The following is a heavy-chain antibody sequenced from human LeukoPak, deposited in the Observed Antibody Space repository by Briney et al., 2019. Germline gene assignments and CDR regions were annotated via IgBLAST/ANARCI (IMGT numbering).Heavy chain of an antibody. J-gene: IGHJ4*02. CDR3: ARGSGYYYDSSGSGG. V-gene: IGHV4-34*01. Sequence: SETLSLTCAVHGGSFSGYYWSWIRQPPGKGLEWIGEINHSGSTNYNPSLKSRVTISVDTSKNQFSLKLSSVTAADTAVYYCARGSGYYYDSSGSGGWGQGTLVTVSS. CDR2: INHSGST. D-gene: IGHD3-22*01. CDR1: GGSFSGYY.